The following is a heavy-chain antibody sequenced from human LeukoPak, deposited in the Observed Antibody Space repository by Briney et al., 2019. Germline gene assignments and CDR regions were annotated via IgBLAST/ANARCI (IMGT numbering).Heavy chain of an antibody. CDR2: VSYNGRT. CDR1: GGSINSHY. V-gene: IGHV4-59*11. CDR3: ARLIDNDSSGVPDTFDM. D-gene: IGHD3-22*01. Sequence: SETLSLTCTVSGGSINSHYWSWIRQPPGKGLEWIGFVSYNGRTKYSPSLQSRVTISVDRSENNFSLKLTSVTAADTAVYYCARLIDNDSSGVPDTFDMWGQGTVVTVSS. J-gene: IGHJ3*02.